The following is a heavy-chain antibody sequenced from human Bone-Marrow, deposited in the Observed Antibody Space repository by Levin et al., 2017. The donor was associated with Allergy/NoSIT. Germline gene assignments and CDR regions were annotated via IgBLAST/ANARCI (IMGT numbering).Heavy chain of an antibody. D-gene: IGHD3-16*01. CDR2: ISGSGGST. J-gene: IGHJ4*02. V-gene: IGHV3-23*01. CDR3: AKLPTVDDVVDH. Sequence: GGSLRLSCAASGFTFTSYAMSWVRQAPGKGLEWVSAISGSGGSTYYADSVKGRFTISRDNSKNTLYLQMNSLRAEDTAVYFCAKLPTVDDVVDHWGQGTLVTVSS. CDR1: GFTFTSYA.